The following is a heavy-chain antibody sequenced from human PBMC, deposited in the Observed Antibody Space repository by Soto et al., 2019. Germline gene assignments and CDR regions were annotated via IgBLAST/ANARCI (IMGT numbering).Heavy chain of an antibody. J-gene: IGHJ6*03. D-gene: IGHD4-17*01. CDR3: AIFGSGDYDVPYYYYMDV. Sequence: EVQLVESGGGLVQPGASLRLSCAASGFTVSANFVAWVRQAPGKGLEWVSVIYGGGSTFYADSVKDRFTISRDNSENTVYLQRNSLRAEDTAVYFCAIFGSGDYDVPYYYYMDVWGIGTTVTVSS. CDR1: GFTVSANF. V-gene: IGHV3-66*01. CDR2: IYGGGST.